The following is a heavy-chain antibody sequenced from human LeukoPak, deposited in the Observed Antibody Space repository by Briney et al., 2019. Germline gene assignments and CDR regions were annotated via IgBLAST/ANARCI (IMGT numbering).Heavy chain of an antibody. Sequence: SETLSLTCAVYGGSFSGYYWSWIRQPPGKGLEWIGEINHSGSTNYNPSLKSRVTISVDTSKNQFSLKLSSVTAADTAVYYCAKAVSLYNWNDASAEYFQHWGQGTLVTVSS. CDR3: AKAVSLYNWNDASAEYFQH. V-gene: IGHV4-34*01. CDR1: GGSFSGYY. CDR2: INHSGST. D-gene: IGHD1-20*01. J-gene: IGHJ1*01.